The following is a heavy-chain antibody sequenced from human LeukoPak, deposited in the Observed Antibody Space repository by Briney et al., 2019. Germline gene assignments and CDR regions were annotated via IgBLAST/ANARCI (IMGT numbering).Heavy chain of an antibody. J-gene: IGHJ6*02. D-gene: IGHD3-10*01. V-gene: IGHV3-9*02. CDR2: ISWNSGNI. CDR1: GFTSDDYA. CDR3: AKEGRTMVRGRYYYGMDV. Sequence: GGSLRLSCAASGFTSDDYAMHWVRQAPGKGLEWVSGISWNSGNIGYADSVKGRFTISRDNAKNSLYLQMNSLRAEDTALYYCAKEGRTMVRGRYYYGMDVWGQGTTVTVSS.